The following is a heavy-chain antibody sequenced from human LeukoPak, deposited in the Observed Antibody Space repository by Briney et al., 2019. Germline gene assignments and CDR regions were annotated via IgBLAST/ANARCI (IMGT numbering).Heavy chain of an antibody. D-gene: IGHD1-26*01. CDR2: IKQDGSEK. J-gene: IGHJ3*02. CDR3: ARDGEQLNM. V-gene: IGHV3-7*04. Sequence: GGSLRISCAASGFTLSGYWMSWVRQAPGKGLEWVANIKQDGSEKYYVDSVKGRFTISRDNPKNSLYLQMNSLRAEDTALYYCARDGEQLNMWDQGTMVTVSS. CDR1: GFTLSGYW.